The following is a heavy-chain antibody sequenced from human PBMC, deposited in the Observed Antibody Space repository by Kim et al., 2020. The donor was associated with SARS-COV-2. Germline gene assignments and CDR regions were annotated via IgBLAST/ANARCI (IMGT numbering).Heavy chain of an antibody. CDR2: ISSSGSTI. D-gene: IGHD3-3*01. J-gene: IGHJ3*02. CDR1: GFTFSSYE. CDR3: ARAEKDDFWSGYPHDAFDI. V-gene: IGHV3-48*03. Sequence: GGSLRLSCAASGFTFSSYEMNWVRQAPGKGLEWVSYISSSGSTIYYADSVKGRFTISRDNAKNSLYLQMNSLRAEDTAVYYCARAEKDDFWSGYPHDAFDIWGQGTMVTVSS.